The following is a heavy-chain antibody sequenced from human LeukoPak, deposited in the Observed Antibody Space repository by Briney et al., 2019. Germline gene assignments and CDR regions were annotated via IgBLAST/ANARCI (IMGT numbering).Heavy chain of an antibody. Sequence: ASVKVSCKASGGTFSSYAISWVRQAPGQGLEWMGGIIPIFGTANYAQKFQGRVTITRNTSISTAYMELSSLRSEDTAVYYCASRGYSGYDGYDAFDIWGQGTMVTVSS. J-gene: IGHJ3*02. D-gene: IGHD5-12*01. CDR2: IIPIFGTA. CDR1: GGTFSSYA. CDR3: ASRGYSGYDGYDAFDI. V-gene: IGHV1-69*05.